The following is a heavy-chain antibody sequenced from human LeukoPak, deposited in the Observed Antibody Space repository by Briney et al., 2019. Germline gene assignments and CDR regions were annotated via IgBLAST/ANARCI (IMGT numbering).Heavy chain of an antibody. D-gene: IGHD2-2*01. Sequence: SETLSLTCAVYGGSFSGYYWSWIRQPPGKGLEWIGEINHSGSTNYNPSLKSRVTISVDTSKNQFSLKLSSVTAADTAVYYCARGPGDSVVQGGLDDYWGQGTLVTVSS. CDR3: ARGPGDSVVQGGLDDY. V-gene: IGHV4-34*01. CDR1: GGSFSGYY. CDR2: INHSGST. J-gene: IGHJ4*02.